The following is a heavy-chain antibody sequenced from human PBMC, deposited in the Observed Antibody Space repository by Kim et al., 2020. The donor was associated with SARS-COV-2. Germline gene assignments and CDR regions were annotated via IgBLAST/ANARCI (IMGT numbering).Heavy chain of an antibody. V-gene: IGHV3-30*18. J-gene: IGHJ6*02. CDR1: GFTFSSYG. CDR3: AKDQLEGRRLLWFGELFPPNYYYYYYGMDV. D-gene: IGHD3-10*01. CDR2: ISYDGSNK. Sequence: GGSLRLSCAASGFTFSSYGMHWVRQAPGKGLEWVAVISYDGSNKYYADSVKGRFTISRDNSKNTLYLQMNSLRAEDTAVYYCAKDQLEGRRLLWFGELFPPNYYYYYYGMDVWGQGTTVTVSS.